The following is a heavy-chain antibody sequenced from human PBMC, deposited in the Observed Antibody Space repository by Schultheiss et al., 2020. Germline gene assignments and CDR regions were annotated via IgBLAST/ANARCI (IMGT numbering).Heavy chain of an antibody. CDR1: GYTFTSYY. Sequence: ASVKVSCKTSGYTFTSYYIHWVRQAPGQGLEWMGWINPNSGGTNYAQKFQGRVTMTRDTSISTVYLDLSRLISDDTAVYYCARGCSGGSCRYMDVWGQGTTVTVSS. CDR3: ARGCSGGSCRYMDV. D-gene: IGHD2-15*01. J-gene: IGHJ6*02. CDR2: INPNSGGT. V-gene: IGHV1-2*02.